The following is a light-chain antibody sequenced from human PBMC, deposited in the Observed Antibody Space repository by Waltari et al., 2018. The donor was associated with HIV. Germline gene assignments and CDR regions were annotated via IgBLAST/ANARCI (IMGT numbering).Light chain of an antibody. CDR1: SSDSGSYNS. CDR2: EVS. V-gene: IGLV2-14*01. CDR3: TSYISSSSPV. Sequence: QSALTQPASVSGSPGPSITISCTGTSSDSGSYNSVSWYQHHPGKAPKVMIYEVSNRPSGFSDRFSGSKSGNTASLTISGLQAEDEADYFCTSYISSSSPVFGGGTKLTVL. J-gene: IGLJ3*02.